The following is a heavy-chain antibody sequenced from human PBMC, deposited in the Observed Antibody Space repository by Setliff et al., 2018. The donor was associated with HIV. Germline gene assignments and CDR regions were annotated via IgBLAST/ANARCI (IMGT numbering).Heavy chain of an antibody. Sequence: GGSLRLSCAASGFTFSGYWMHWVRQSPGRGLLGVAHIKGDGSITKYADSVKGRFTISRDNAKNTLYLQMNSLRAEDTAAYYCARDYSYVGFDLWGRGTLVTVSS. V-gene: IGHV3-74*03. CDR3: ARDYSYVGFDL. CDR1: GFTFSGYW. J-gene: IGHJ2*01. D-gene: IGHD4-4*01. CDR2: IKGDGSIT.